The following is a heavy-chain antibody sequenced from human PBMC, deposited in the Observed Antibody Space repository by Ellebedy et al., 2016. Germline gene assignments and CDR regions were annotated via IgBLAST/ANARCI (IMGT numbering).Heavy chain of an antibody. CDR2: IHRSSGLI. Sequence: GGSLRLXXTASGFPFSAHSMNWVRQAPGKGLEWVSYIHRSSGLIYYADSVKGRFTISRDNAKDSLYLLMNSLRVEDTAVYYCARETGGHYYGSGALDWGQGTLVSVSS. V-gene: IGHV3-48*04. CDR1: GFPFSAHS. CDR3: ARETGGHYYGSGALD. D-gene: IGHD3-10*01. J-gene: IGHJ4*02.